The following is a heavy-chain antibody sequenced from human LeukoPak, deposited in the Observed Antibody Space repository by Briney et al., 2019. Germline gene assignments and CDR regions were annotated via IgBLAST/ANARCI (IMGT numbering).Heavy chain of an antibody. CDR3: AKGGATYYYGSGGYYKTPFDY. Sequence: GGSLRLSCPASGFTFSSYAMSWVRQAPGKGLEWVSAISGSGGSTYYADSVKGRFTISRDNSKNTLYLQMNSLRAEDTAVYYCAKGGATYYYGSGGYYKTPFDYWGQGTLVTVSS. CDR2: ISGSGGST. CDR1: GFTFSSYA. V-gene: IGHV3-23*01. J-gene: IGHJ4*02. D-gene: IGHD3-10*01.